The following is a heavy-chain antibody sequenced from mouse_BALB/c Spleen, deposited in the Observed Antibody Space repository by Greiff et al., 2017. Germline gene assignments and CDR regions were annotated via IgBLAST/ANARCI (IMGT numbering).Heavy chain of an antibody. CDR1: GYSITSGYY. Sequence: EVQLQQSGPGLVKPSQSLSLTCSVTGYSITSGYYWHWIRQFPGNKLEWMGYISYDGSNNYNPSLKNRISITRDTSKNQFFLKLNSVTTEDTATYYCASGWGYFDYWGQGTTLTVSS. J-gene: IGHJ2*01. CDR2: ISYDGSN. V-gene: IGHV3-6*02. D-gene: IGHD2-3*01. CDR3: ASGWGYFDY.